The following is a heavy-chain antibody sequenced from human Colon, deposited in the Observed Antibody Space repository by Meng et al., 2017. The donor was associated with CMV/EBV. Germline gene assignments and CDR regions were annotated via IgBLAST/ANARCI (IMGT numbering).Heavy chain of an antibody. D-gene: IGHD2-2*01. Sequence: ASVTVSCKASGYIFISHDINWVRQATGQGLEWMGWMNPNSGNTGYAQKFQGRVTITRNTSISTAYMELSSLTSEDTAVYYCARGGYCSSTSCLRLGFEIWGQETMVTVSS. J-gene: IGHJ3*02. CDR3: ARGGYCSSTSCLRLGFEI. V-gene: IGHV1-8*03. CDR2: MNPNSGNT. CDR1: GYIFISHD.